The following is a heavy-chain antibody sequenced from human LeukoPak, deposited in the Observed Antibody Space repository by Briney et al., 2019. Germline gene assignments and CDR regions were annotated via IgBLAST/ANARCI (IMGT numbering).Heavy chain of an antibody. CDR3: ARHGSIVVVTAILGLDY. D-gene: IGHD2-21*02. CDR1: GGSISSYY. CDR2: IYYSGST. J-gene: IGHJ4*02. Sequence: SETLSLTCTVSGGSISSYYWSWIRQPAGKGLEWIGSIYYSGSTYYNPSLKSRVTISVDTSKNQFSLKLSSVTAADTAVYYCARHGSIVVVTAILGLDYRGQGTLVTVSS. V-gene: IGHV4-59*05.